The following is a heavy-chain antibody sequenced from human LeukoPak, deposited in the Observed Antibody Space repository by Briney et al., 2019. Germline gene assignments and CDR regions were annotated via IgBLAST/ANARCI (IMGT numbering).Heavy chain of an antibody. CDR2: IYYSGST. Sequence: SQTLSLTCTVSGGSISSSDYYWSWIRQHPGKGLEWIGYIYYSGSTYYNPSLKSRVAISVDMSKNQFSLKLSSVTAADTAVYNCARGGGDWVPAPFDYWGQGTLVTVSS. CDR3: ARGGGDWVPAPFDY. CDR1: GGSISSSDYY. V-gene: IGHV4-31*03. D-gene: IGHD2-21*02. J-gene: IGHJ4*02.